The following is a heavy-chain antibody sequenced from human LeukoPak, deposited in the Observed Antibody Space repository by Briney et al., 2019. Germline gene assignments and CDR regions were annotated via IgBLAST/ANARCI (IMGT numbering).Heavy chain of an antibody. Sequence: PGGSLRPSCVASGFTFSTYGMIWVRQAPGKGPEWVSLVSNSGDTTNYADSVKGRFTISRDNSKNTLYLQMDSLRAEDTAAYYCANIGSSTFGSTGFWGQGTLVTVSS. J-gene: IGHJ4*02. D-gene: IGHD3-16*01. CDR2: VSNSGDTT. CDR3: ANIGSSTFGSTGF. V-gene: IGHV3-23*01. CDR1: GFTFSTYG.